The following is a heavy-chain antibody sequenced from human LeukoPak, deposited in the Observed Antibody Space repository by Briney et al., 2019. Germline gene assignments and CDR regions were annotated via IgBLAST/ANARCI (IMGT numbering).Heavy chain of an antibody. CDR2: ISKGSGYI. Sequence: PGGSLRLSCVGSGFTFSNYSLNWVRQAPGKGLEWLSSISKGSGYIYQTDSVKGRFTISRDNDRNSLFLEMKSLRVEDTAVYYCVRDMSRESIFDCWGQGTLVTVSS. J-gene: IGHJ4*02. CDR1: GFTFSNYS. CDR3: VRDMSRESIFDC. V-gene: IGHV3-21*01. D-gene: IGHD3-3*01.